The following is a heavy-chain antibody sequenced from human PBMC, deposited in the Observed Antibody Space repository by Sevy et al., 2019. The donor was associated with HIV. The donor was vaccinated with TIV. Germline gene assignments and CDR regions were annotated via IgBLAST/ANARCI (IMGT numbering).Heavy chain of an antibody. D-gene: IGHD3-10*01. CDR1: GFTFSNYG. V-gene: IGHV3-30*18. Sequence: GGSLRLSCAASGFTFSNYGMHWVRQAPGKGLEWMAVISYDESNKYYGEAVKGRFTISRDNPKDTLYLQMNSLRAEDTAVYYCAKHWWGLVRGATDWGQGTLVTVSS. CDR2: ISYDESNK. J-gene: IGHJ4*02. CDR3: AKHWWGLVRGATD.